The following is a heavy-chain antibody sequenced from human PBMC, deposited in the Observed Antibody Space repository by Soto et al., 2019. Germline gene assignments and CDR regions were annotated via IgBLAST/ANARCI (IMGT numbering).Heavy chain of an antibody. CDR2: IIPIFGTA. V-gene: IGHV1-69*13. J-gene: IGHJ4*02. Sequence: GASVKVSCKASGGTFSSYAISWVRQAPGQGLEWMGGIIPIFGTANYAQKFQGRVTITADESTSTAYMELSSLRSEDTAVYYCARLVVPAAPAEESWGQGTLVTVSS. D-gene: IGHD2-2*01. CDR1: GGTFSSYA. CDR3: ARLVVPAAPAEES.